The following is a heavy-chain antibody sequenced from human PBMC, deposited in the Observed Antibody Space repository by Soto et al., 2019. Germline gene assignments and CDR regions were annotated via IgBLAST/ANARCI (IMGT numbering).Heavy chain of an antibody. CDR2: IIPIFGTA. CDR3: ASSADSSGWYYFEH. CDR1: GGSFRSYA. D-gene: IGHD6-19*01. J-gene: IGHJ4*02. Sequence: QVQLVQSGAEVKKPGSSVKVSCKASGGSFRSYAISWVRQAPGQGLAWMGGIIPIFGTANYAQKFQGRVTISAEELTSTVYMELSSLRSGDTAVYYCASSADSSGWYYFEHWGQGTLVTVSS. V-gene: IGHV1-69*12.